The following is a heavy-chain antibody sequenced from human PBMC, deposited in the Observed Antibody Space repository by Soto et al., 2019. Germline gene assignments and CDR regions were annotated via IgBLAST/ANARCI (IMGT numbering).Heavy chain of an antibody. J-gene: IGHJ5*02. Sequence: QVQLQESGPGLVKPSETLSLTCTVSGGSISSYYWSWIRQPPGKGLEWIGYIYYSGSTNYNPSLKRRVTTSVDTSKNQFSLKLSSVTAADTAVYYCARDLGFGELFSWFDPWGQGTLVTVSS. CDR1: GGSISSYY. V-gene: IGHV4-59*01. CDR3: ARDLGFGELFSWFDP. CDR2: IYYSGST. D-gene: IGHD3-10*01.